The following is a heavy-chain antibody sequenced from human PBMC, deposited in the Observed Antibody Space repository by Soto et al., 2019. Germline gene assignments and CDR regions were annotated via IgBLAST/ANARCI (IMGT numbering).Heavy chain of an antibody. J-gene: IGHJ6*02. CDR3: ATLIYCSSTSCYDV. Sequence: SVKVSCKASGGTFSSYAISWVRQAPGQGLEWMGGIIPIFGTANYAQKFQGRVTITADESTSTAYMELSSLRSEDTAVYYCATLIYCSSTSCYDVWGQGTTVTVSS. CDR1: GGTFSSYA. V-gene: IGHV1-69*13. D-gene: IGHD2-2*01. CDR2: IIPIFGTA.